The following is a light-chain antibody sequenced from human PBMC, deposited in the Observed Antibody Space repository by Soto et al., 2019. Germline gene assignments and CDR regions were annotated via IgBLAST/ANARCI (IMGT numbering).Light chain of an antibody. CDR2: DDR. V-gene: IGLV3-21*02. CDR1: NSGSKS. Sequence: SYELTQPPSGSVAPGQTARIICGGNNSGSKSVHWYQQKPGQAPVLVVYDDRDRPSVIPERFYGSNSGNTATLTSSRGEAWDEADYYCQVWDSSSDHVVFGGGTKLTVL. CDR3: QVWDSSSDHVV. J-gene: IGLJ2*01.